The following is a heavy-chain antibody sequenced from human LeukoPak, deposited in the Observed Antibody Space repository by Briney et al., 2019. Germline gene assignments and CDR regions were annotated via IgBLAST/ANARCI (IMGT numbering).Heavy chain of an antibody. CDR3: ARVETRDGCNYGYFDY. Sequence: SETLSLTCTVSGGSISSYYWSWIRQPPGKGLEWIGYIYYSGSTNYNPSLKSRVTISVDTSKNQFSLKLSSVTAADTAVYYCARVETRDGCNYGYFDYWGQGTLVTVSS. CDR2: IYYSGST. V-gene: IGHV4-59*01. J-gene: IGHJ4*02. CDR1: GGSISSYY. D-gene: IGHD5-24*01.